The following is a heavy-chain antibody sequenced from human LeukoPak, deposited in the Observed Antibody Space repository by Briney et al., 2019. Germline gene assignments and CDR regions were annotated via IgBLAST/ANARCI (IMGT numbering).Heavy chain of an antibody. V-gene: IGHV3-7*01. CDR1: GFSINNYW. D-gene: IGHD6-19*01. CDR3: ARQAGVT. CDR2: IKGDASEK. Sequence: PGGSLRLSCAVSGFSINNYWMTWYHQAPGKGLECVAHIKGDASEKYYLDSVKGRFTISRDNAKNSLYLQMNSLRAEDTAVYYCARQAGVTWGQGTLVTVSS. J-gene: IGHJ5*02.